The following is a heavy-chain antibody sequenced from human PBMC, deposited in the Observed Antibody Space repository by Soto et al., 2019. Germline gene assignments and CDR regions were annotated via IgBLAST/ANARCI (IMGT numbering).Heavy chain of an antibody. Sequence: APVKVSCKASGYTFTNDGISWVRQAPGQGLEWMGWISAYNGNTNYAQKLQGRVTMTTDTSTSTAYMELRSLRSDDTAVYYCARDSGYGLLFDYWGQGTLVTVSS. J-gene: IGHJ4*02. CDR2: ISAYNGNT. V-gene: IGHV1-18*04. CDR3: ARDSGYGLLFDY. CDR1: GYTFTNDG. D-gene: IGHD5-12*01.